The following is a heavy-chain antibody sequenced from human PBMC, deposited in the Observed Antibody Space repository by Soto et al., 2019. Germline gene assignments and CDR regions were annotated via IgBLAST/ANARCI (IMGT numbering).Heavy chain of an antibody. Sequence: PGGSLRLSCVASGFTFSNYNMNWVRQAPGKGLEWVSTITDTGGDEKYADSVRGRFAISRANSKNTLYLQMSDLRAEDSAIYFGVRGSKDSYPGSRIFDFWGRGTLVTVSS. CDR1: GFTFSNYN. V-gene: IGHV3-23*01. J-gene: IGHJ4*02. CDR3: VRGSKDSYPGSRIFDF. CDR2: ITDTGGDE. D-gene: IGHD3-10*01.